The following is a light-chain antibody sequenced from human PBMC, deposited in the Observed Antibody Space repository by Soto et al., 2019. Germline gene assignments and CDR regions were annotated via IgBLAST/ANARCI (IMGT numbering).Light chain of an antibody. J-gene: IGLJ1*01. V-gene: IGLV2-11*01. CDR2: DVN. CDR3: CSFAGRIFV. Sequence: QSALTQPRSVSGSPGQSVTDSCTGTSSDVGGHNHVSWYQQHPGKAPKLMISDVNKRPSGVPDRFSGSKSGNTASLTISGLQAEDEADYYCCSFAGRIFVFGTGTKVTVL. CDR1: SSDVGGHNH.